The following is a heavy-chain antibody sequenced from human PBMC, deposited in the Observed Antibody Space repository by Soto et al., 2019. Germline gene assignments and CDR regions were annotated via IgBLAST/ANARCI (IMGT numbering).Heavy chain of an antibody. D-gene: IGHD2-15*01. J-gene: IGHJ4*02. Sequence: QVQLQQWGAGLLKPSETLSLTCAVYGGSCSGYYWSWIRQRPGKGLEWIGEINHSGSTNYNPSLKSRVTISVDTSKNQFSLELSSVPAADKAVYYCARGVSSCSGGSCYLGPLDYWGQGALVTVSS. CDR3: ARGVSSCSGGSCYLGPLDY. V-gene: IGHV4-34*01. CDR1: GGSCSGYY. CDR2: INHSGST.